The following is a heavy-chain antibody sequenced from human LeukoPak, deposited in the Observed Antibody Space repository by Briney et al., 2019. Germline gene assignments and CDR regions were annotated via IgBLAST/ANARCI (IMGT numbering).Heavy chain of an antibody. CDR3: AKTGEGYYFDY. J-gene: IGHJ4*02. V-gene: IGHV3-30*02. CDR1: GFTFSSYA. Sequence: PGGSLRLSCAASGFTFSSYAMHWVRQAPGKGLEWVASIRLDGSNKNYGDSVKGRFTISRDNSKSTLYLEMNSLRSEDTAVYYCAKTGEGYYFDYWGQGTLVTVSS. D-gene: IGHD7-27*01. CDR2: IRLDGSNK.